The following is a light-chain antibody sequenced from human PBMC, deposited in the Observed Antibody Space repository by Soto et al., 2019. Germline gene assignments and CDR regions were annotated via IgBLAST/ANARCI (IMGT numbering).Light chain of an antibody. Sequence: EIVLTQSPGTLSLSPGEKATPSCRASQSVSSSFLAWYQQKPGQAPRLLIYGASSRATGFPDRFSGSGSGTDFTLTISRLEPEDFAVYYCQQYGSSGTFGQGTKVDIK. V-gene: IGKV3-20*01. CDR3: QQYGSSGT. J-gene: IGKJ1*01. CDR2: GAS. CDR1: QSVSSSF.